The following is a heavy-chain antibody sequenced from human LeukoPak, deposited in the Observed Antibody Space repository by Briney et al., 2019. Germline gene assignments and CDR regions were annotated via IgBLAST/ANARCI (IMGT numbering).Heavy chain of an antibody. CDR3: ARDPGYSYGYVYYYYYMDV. CDR2: ISSSSSYI. CDR1: GFTFSSYS. J-gene: IGHJ6*03. Sequence: GGSLRLSCAASGFTFSSYSMNWVRQAPGKGLEWVSSISSSSSYIYYADSVKGRFTISRDNAKNSLYLQMNSLRAEDTAVYYCARDPGYSYGYVYYYYYMDVWGKGTTVTVSS. D-gene: IGHD5-18*01. V-gene: IGHV3-21*04.